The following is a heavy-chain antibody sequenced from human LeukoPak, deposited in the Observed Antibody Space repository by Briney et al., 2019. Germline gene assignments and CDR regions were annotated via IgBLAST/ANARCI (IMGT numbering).Heavy chain of an antibody. CDR2: ISGSGGST. CDR1: GFTFSSYA. CDR3: AKDLSRGYSGYDQVDY. D-gene: IGHD5-12*01. V-gene: IGHV3-23*01. J-gene: IGHJ4*02. Sequence: PGGSLRLSCAASGFTFSSYAMSWVRQALGKGLEWVSAISGSGGSTYYTDSVKGRFTISRDNSKNTLYLQMNSLRAEDTAVYYCAKDLSRGYSGYDQVDYWGQGTLVTVSS.